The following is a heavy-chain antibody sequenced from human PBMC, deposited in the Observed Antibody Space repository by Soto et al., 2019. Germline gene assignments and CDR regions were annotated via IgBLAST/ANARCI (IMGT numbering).Heavy chain of an antibody. Sequence: LSLTCTVSGGSISSYYWSWIRQPPGKGLEWIGYIYYSGSTNYNPSLKSRVTISVDTSKNQFSLKLSSVTAADTAVYYCARSHYEIYFDYWGQGTLVTVSS. J-gene: IGHJ4*02. CDR2: IYYSGST. V-gene: IGHV4-59*08. CDR1: GGSISSYY. CDR3: ARSHYEIYFDY. D-gene: IGHD4-17*01.